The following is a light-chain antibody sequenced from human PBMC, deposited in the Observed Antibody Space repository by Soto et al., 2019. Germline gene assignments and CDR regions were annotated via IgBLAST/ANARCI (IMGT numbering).Light chain of an antibody. CDR1: QSVSSY. J-gene: IGKJ2*01. V-gene: IGKV3-11*01. Sequence: EIVLTQSPATLSLSPGERATLSCRASQSVSSYLAWYLHKPGQAPRLLIYDASNRAAGIPARFSGSGSGADFTLTISSLEPEDFAVYYCQQRSKWPYTFGQGTKV. CDR2: DAS. CDR3: QQRSKWPYT.